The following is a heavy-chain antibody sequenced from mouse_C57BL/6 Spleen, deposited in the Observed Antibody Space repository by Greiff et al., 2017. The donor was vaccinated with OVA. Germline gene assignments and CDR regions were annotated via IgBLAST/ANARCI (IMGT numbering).Heavy chain of an antibody. CDR2: IYPGDGDT. J-gene: IGHJ3*01. CDR1: GYAFSSSW. D-gene: IGHD2-2*01. CDR3: ARSGTMVTPFAY. Sequence: VQLQQSGPELVKPGASVKISCKASGYAFSSSWMNWVKQRPGKGLEWIGRIYPGDGDTNYNGKFKGKATLTADKSSSTAYMQLSSLTSEDSAVYFCARSGTMVTPFAYRGQGTLVTVSA. V-gene: IGHV1-82*01.